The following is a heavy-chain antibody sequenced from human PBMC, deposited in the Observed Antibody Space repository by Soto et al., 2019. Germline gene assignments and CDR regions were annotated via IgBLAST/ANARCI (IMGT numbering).Heavy chain of an antibody. CDR1: GFSLSTSGVG. CDR3: AHRQVGATFPVWFDP. Sequence: QITLKESGPTLVKPTQTLTLNCTFSGFSLSTSGVGVAWIRQPPGKALEWLALIYWDDDKRYSPSLKNRLTITKDTSQNQVVLTMTNMDPVDKATYYCAHRQVGATFPVWFDPWGQGTLVTVSS. J-gene: IGHJ5*02. CDR2: IYWDDDK. V-gene: IGHV2-5*02. D-gene: IGHD1-26*01.